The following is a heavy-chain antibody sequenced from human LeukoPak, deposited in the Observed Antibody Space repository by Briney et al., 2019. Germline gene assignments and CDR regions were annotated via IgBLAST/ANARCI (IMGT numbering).Heavy chain of an antibody. CDR1: GFTFSSYS. Sequence: SGGSLRLSCAASGFTFSSYSMNWVRQAPGKGLEWVANIKQDGSEKYYVDSVKGRFTISRDNAKNSLYLQMNSLRAEDTAVYYCAREYCSSTSCYTDYFDYWGQGTLVTVSS. D-gene: IGHD2-2*02. CDR2: IKQDGSEK. V-gene: IGHV3-7*01. CDR3: AREYCSSTSCYTDYFDY. J-gene: IGHJ4*02.